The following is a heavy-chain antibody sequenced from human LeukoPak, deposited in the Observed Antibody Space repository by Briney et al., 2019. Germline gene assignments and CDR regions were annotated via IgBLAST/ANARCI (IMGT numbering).Heavy chain of an antibody. CDR2: IYHSGST. D-gene: IGHD5-24*01. CDR3: ARLLSRDGLLGDDY. V-gene: IGHV4-38-2*02. J-gene: IGHJ4*02. CDR1: GYSISSGYY. Sequence: SETLSLTCTVSGYSISSGYYWGWIRQPPGKGLEWIGSIYHSGSTYYDQSLKSQATISVDTSKTQFSLKLSSVTAADTAVYYCARLLSRDGLLGDDYWGQGTLVTVSS.